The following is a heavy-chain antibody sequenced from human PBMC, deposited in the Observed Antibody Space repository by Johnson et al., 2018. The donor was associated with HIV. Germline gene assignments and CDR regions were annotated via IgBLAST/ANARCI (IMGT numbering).Heavy chain of an antibody. CDR2: ISFAGTKK. V-gene: IGHV3-30*04. J-gene: IGHJ3*01. D-gene: IGHD2-8*01. Sequence: QVQVVESGGGVVQPGRSLRLSCAASGFTFSSYAMHWVRQAPGKGLEWVAVISFAGTKKNNADSVKGRFTISRDNAKNSLYLQMNSLRVEETALYYCVRAWSSAFDVWGQGTMVTVSS. CDR1: GFTFSSYA. CDR3: VRAWSSAFDV.